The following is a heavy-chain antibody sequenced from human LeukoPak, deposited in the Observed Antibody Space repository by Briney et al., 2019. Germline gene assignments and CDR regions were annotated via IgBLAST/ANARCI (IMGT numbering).Heavy chain of an antibody. CDR2: INSDGRST. CDR3: ASAYGSGYYSFDY. Sequence: GGSLRLSCAASGFTFSGYWMHWVRQAPGKGLVWVSRINSDGRSTSYADSVKGRFTISRDNAKNTLDLQMNSLRAEDMAVYYCASAYGSGYYSFDYWGQGTLVTVSS. D-gene: IGHD3-22*01. CDR1: GFTFSGYW. J-gene: IGHJ4*02. V-gene: IGHV3-74*01.